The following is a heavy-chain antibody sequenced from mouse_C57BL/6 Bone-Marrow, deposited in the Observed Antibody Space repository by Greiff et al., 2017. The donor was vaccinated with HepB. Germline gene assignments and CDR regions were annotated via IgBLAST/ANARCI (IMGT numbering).Heavy chain of an antibody. J-gene: IGHJ3*01. V-gene: IGHV1-61*01. Sequence: QVQLQQPGAELVRPGSSVKLSCKASGYTFTSYWMDWVKQRPGQGLEWIGNIYPSDSETHYNQKFKDKATLTVDKSSSTAYMQLSSLTSEDSAVYYCARGGLTYGSSPWFAYWGQGTLVTVSA. D-gene: IGHD1-1*01. CDR1: GYTFTSYW. CDR3: ARGGLTYGSSPWFAY. CDR2: IYPSDSET.